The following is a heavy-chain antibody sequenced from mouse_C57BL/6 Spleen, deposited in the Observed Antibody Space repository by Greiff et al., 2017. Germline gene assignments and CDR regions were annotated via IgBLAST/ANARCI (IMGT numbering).Heavy chain of an antibody. CDR1: GYAFSSYW. CDR2: IYPGDGDT. J-gene: IGHJ2*01. CDR3: ARDEDANSLDY. Sequence: QVQLQQSGAELVKPGASVKISCKASGYAFSSYWMNWVKQRPGKGLEWIGQIYPGDGDTNYNGKFKGKATLTADKSSSTAYMQLSSLTSEDSAVYFCARDEDANSLDYWGQGTTLTVSS. D-gene: IGHD4-1*01. V-gene: IGHV1-80*01.